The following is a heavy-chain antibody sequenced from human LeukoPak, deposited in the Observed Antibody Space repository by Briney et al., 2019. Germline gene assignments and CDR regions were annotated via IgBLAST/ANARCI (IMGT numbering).Heavy chain of an antibody. CDR1: GFTFSSYG. D-gene: IGHD1-7*01. CDR3: ARDSESLWGTGTTPRFDP. J-gene: IGHJ5*02. Sequence: GGSLRLSCAASGFTFSSYGMHWVRQAPGKGLEWVAFIRYDGSNKYYADSVKGRFTISRDNSKNTLYLQMNSLRAEDTAVYYCARDSESLWGTGTTPRFDPWGQGTLVTVSS. CDR2: IRYDGSNK. V-gene: IGHV3-30*02.